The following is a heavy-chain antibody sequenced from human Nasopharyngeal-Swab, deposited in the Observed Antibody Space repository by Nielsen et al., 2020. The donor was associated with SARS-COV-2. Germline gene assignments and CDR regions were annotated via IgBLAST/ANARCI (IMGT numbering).Heavy chain of an antibody. Sequence: GESLKISCAASGFTFSSYGMHWVRQAPGKGPEWVAVISYDGSNKYYADSVKGRFTISRDNAKNSLYLQMNSLRAEDTALYYCAKEDYGGWPDYWGQGTLVTVSS. J-gene: IGHJ4*02. V-gene: IGHV3-30*18. CDR3: AKEDYGGWPDY. D-gene: IGHD4-23*01. CDR2: ISYDGSNK. CDR1: GFTFSSYG.